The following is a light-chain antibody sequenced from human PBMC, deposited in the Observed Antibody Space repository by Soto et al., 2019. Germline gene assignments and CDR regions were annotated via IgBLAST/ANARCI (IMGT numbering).Light chain of an antibody. CDR2: AAS. Sequence: DSQMTQSPSSLSASVGDRVTITCRASQGISSYLAWYQQKPGKAPKLLIYAASTLQSGVPLRFSGSGSGTSFTLTISSLQPEDFATYYCQQLLSYPITFGQGTRLEIK. V-gene: IGKV1-9*01. J-gene: IGKJ5*01. CDR1: QGISSY. CDR3: QQLLSYPIT.